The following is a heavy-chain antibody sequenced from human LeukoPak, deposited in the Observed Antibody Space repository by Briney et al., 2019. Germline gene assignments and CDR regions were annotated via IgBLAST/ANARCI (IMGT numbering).Heavy chain of an antibody. CDR3: ARDLGQYYDTSDNWFDP. V-gene: IGHV3-30*12. J-gene: IGHJ5*02. CDR2: ITYDGSNK. Sequence: GGSLRLSCAASGFTFTTFGMHWVRQAPGKGLEWVTFITYDGSNKYYADSVKGRFTISRDNAKNTLNLQMNSLRAEDTAVYYCARDLGQYYDTSDNWFDPWGQGTLVTVSS. D-gene: IGHD3-22*01. CDR1: GFTFTTFG.